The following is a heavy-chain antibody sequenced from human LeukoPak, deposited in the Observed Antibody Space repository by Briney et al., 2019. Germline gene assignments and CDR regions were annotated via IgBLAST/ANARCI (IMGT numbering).Heavy chain of an antibody. Sequence: PSETLSLTCTVSGGSISSYYWSWIRQPPGKGLEWIGYIYYSGSTNYNPSLKSRVTISVDTSKNQFSLKLSSVTAADTAVYYCARQGYGDYAGWFDPWGQGTLVTVSS. V-gene: IGHV4-59*08. CDR1: GGSISSYY. CDR3: ARQGYGDYAGWFDP. CDR2: IYYSGST. D-gene: IGHD4-17*01. J-gene: IGHJ5*02.